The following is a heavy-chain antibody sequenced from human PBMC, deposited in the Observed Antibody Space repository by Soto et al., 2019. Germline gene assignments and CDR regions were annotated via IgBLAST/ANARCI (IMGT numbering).Heavy chain of an antibody. CDR3: ASLRLTGYFDY. CDR2: ISTSSSYT. J-gene: IGHJ4*02. CDR1: GFTFSDHY. Sequence: QVQLVESGGGLVKPGGSLRLSCVASGFTFSDHYMTWIRQAPGKGLEWFSYISTSSSYTNYADSVKGRFTISRDNAMNSLYLQMNSLRAEDTAVYYCASLRLTGYFDYWGQGTLVTVSS. V-gene: IGHV3-11*05.